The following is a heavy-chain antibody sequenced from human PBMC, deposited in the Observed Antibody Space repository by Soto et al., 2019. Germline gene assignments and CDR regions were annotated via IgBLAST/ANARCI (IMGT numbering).Heavy chain of an antibody. Sequence: GGSLRLSCTASGFTFSSYGMHWVRQAPGKGLEWVAVISYDGSNKYYADSVKGRFTISRDNSKNTLYLQMNSLRAEDTAVYYCAKADGITMIVGDAFDIWGQGTMVTVSS. CDR3: AKADGITMIVGDAFDI. CDR2: ISYDGSNK. J-gene: IGHJ3*02. CDR1: GFTFSSYG. D-gene: IGHD3-22*01. V-gene: IGHV3-30*18.